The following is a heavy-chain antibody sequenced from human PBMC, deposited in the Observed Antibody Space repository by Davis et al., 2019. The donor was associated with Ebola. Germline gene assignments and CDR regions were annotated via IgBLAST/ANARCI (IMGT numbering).Heavy chain of an antibody. J-gene: IGHJ5*02. D-gene: IGHD1-7*01. CDR3: ARSVNWNYGVNWLDP. CDR2: INPRGGAT. CDR1: GYTFTNYY. V-gene: IGHV1-46*01. Sequence: AASVKVSCKASGYTFTNYYMHWVRQAPGQGLEWMGLINPRGGATSYAQKFQDRVTMTRDTSASTVYMEVNSLTSADTAVYYCARSVNWNYGVNWLDPWGQGTLVTVSS.